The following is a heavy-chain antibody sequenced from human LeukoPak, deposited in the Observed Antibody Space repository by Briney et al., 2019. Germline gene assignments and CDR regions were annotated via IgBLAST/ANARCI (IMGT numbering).Heavy chain of an antibody. V-gene: IGHV3-49*03. J-gene: IGHJ4*02. CDR2: IRSKAYGGTT. CDR1: GFNFGDYA. CDR3: TRRASSGSYLDY. Sequence: GGSLRLSCTASGFNFGDYAMRWFRQAPGKGLEWEGFIRSKAYGGTTEYAASVKGRITISRDDSKSIAYLQMNSLKTEDTAVYYCTRRASSGSYLDYWGQGTLVTVSS. D-gene: IGHD1-26*01.